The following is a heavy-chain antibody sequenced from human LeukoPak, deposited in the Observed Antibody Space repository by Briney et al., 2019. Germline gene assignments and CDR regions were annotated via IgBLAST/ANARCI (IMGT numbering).Heavy chain of an antibody. V-gene: IGHV1-69*05. J-gene: IGHJ4*02. CDR3: AKNVGYCSSTSCYTTEYYFDY. Sequence: SVKVSCKASGGTFSSYAISWVRQAPGQGLEWMGGIIPIFGTANYAQKFQGRATITTDESTSTAYMELSSLRSEDTAVYYCAKNVGYCSSTSCYTTEYYFDYWGQGTLVTVSS. CDR1: GGTFSSYA. D-gene: IGHD2-2*02. CDR2: IIPIFGTA.